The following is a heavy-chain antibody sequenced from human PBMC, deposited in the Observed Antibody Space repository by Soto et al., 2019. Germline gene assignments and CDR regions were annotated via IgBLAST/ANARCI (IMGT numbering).Heavy chain of an antibody. Sequence: PSETLSLTCTVSGGSISSYYWSWIRQPPGKGLEWIGYIYYSGSTNYNPSLKSRVTISVDTSKNQFSLKLSSVTAADTAVYYCARVSYYYDSSGYYFLFDYWGQGTLVTVSS. D-gene: IGHD3-22*01. CDR3: ARVSYYYDSSGYYFLFDY. CDR1: GGSISSYY. V-gene: IGHV4-59*01. J-gene: IGHJ4*02. CDR2: IYYSGST.